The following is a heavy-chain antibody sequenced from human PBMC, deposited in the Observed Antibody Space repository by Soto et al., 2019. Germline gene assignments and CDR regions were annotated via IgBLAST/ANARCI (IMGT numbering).Heavy chain of an antibody. V-gene: IGHV3-15*01. CDR2: IKSTVDGGTT. CDR1: GFTFNNAW. D-gene: IGHD6-6*01. CDR3: TVSRWAARAYYYYGMDV. J-gene: IGHJ6*02. Sequence: PGGSLRLSCAASGFTFNNAWMSWVRQAPGKGLEWVGRIKSTVDGGTTDYAAPVKGRFTISRDDSRNTLDLQMNSLKTEDTGAYYCTVSRWAARAYYYYGMDVWGQGATVTVSS.